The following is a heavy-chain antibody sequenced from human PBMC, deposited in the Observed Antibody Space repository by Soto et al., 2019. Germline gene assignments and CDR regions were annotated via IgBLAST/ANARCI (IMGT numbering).Heavy chain of an antibody. CDR3: AKNYDFWSGLNYYYYYMDV. J-gene: IGHJ6*03. CDR1: GFTFSSYA. D-gene: IGHD3-3*01. Sequence: GGSLRLSCAASGFTFSSYAMSWVRQAPGKGLEWVSAISGSGGSTHYADSVKGRFTISRDNSKNTLYLQMNSLRAEDTAVYYCAKNYDFWSGLNYYYYYMDVWGKGTTVTV. CDR2: ISGSGGST. V-gene: IGHV3-23*01.